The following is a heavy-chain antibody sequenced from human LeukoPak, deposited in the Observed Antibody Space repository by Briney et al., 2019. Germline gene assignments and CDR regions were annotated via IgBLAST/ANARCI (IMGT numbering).Heavy chain of an antibody. J-gene: IGHJ3*02. Sequence: PGRSLRLSCAASGSTFDDYAMHWVRQAPGKGLEWVSGISWNSGSIGYADSVKGRFTISRDNAKNSLYLQMNSLRAEDTALYYCAKDIGVTGNAFDIWGQGTMVTVSS. CDR1: GSTFDDYA. CDR3: AKDIGVTGNAFDI. V-gene: IGHV3-9*01. D-gene: IGHD1-14*01. CDR2: ISWNSGSI.